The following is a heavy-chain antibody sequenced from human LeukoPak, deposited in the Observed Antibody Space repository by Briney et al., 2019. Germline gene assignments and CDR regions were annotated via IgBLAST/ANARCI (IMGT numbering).Heavy chain of an antibody. V-gene: IGHV4-31*03. Sequence: SETLSLTCTVSGGSISSGGYYWSWIRQHPGKGLEWIGYIYYSGSTYYNPSLKSRVTISVDTSKNQFSLKLSSVTAADTAVYYCARVDPYGGYAFDYWGQGTLVTVPS. D-gene: IGHD5-12*01. CDR2: IYYSGST. CDR3: ARVDPYGGYAFDY. CDR1: GGSISSGGYY. J-gene: IGHJ4*02.